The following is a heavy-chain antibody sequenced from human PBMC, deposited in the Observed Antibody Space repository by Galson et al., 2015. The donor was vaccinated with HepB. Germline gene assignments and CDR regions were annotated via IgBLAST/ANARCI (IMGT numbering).Heavy chain of an antibody. D-gene: IGHD4-11*01. CDR1: GFTFSSYA. V-gene: IGHV3-23*01. CDR2: ISGSGGST. CDR3: ASEPYRTTVTTKAYY. Sequence: SLRLSCAASGFTFSSYAMSWVRQAPGKGLEWVSAISGSGGSTYYADSVKGRFTISRDNSKNTLYLQMNSLRAEDTAVYYCASEPYRTTVTTKAYYWGQGTLVTVSS. J-gene: IGHJ4*02.